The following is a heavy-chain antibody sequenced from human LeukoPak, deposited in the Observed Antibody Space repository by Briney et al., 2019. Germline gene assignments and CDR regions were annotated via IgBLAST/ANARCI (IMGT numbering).Heavy chain of an antibody. V-gene: IGHV1-69*13. CDR3: ARHYYDSSGYLYYFDY. D-gene: IGHD3-22*01. CDR1: GGTFSSYA. CDR2: IIPIFGTA. J-gene: IGHJ4*02. Sequence: SVKVPCKASGGTFSSYAISWVRQAPGQGLEWMGGIIPIFGTANYAQKFQGRVTITADESTSTAYMELSSLGSEDTAVYYCARHYYDSSGYLYYFDYWGQGTLVTVSS.